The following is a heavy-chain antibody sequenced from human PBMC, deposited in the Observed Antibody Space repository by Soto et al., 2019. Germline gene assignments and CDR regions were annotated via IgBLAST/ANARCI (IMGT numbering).Heavy chain of an antibody. Sequence: GASVKVSCKASGYTYTTYGISWVGQAPGQGLEWMGWISAYNGNTKYAQILQGRVTMTTDPSTSTAYMELRSLRSDDTAVYYCASSIVYDNSGYYQPYYYYGMDVWGQGTTVTVSS. CDR2: ISAYNGNT. V-gene: IGHV1-18*01. J-gene: IGHJ6*02. CDR3: ASSIVYDNSGYYQPYYYYGMDV. CDR1: GYTYTTYG. D-gene: IGHD3-22*01.